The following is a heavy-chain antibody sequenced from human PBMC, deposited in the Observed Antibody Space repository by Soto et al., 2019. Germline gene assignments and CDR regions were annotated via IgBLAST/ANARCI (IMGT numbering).Heavy chain of an antibody. CDR2: ISFHGTNK. J-gene: IGHJ4*02. CDR3: ARDGRAYSGQDSLDF. CDR1: GFTFSRYA. Sequence: GGSRRLSCAASGFTFSRYAMHWVRQAPGEGLEWVAVISFHGTNKNYADSVKGRFTISRDNSNNTVFLEMNSLRPEDTAMYYCARDGRAYSGQDSLDFWGQGTPVTVSS. D-gene: IGHD5-12*01. V-gene: IGHV3-30-3*01.